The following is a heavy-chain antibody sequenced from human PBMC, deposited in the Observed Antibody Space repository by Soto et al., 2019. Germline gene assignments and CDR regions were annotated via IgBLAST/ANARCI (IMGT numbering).Heavy chain of an antibody. CDR1: GYTFTSYD. D-gene: IGHD6-19*01. CDR2: MNPNSGNT. CDR3: ASHLRVPLAVADAFDI. Sequence: ASVKVSCKASGYTFTSYDINWVRQATGQGLEWMGWMNPNSGNTGYAQKFQGRVTMTRNTSISTAYMELSSLRSEDTAVYYCASHLRVPLAVADAFDIWGQGTMVTVSS. V-gene: IGHV1-8*01. J-gene: IGHJ3*02.